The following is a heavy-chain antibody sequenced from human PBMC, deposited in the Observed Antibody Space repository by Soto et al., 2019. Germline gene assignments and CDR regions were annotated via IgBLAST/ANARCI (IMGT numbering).Heavy chain of an antibody. J-gene: IGHJ4*02. CDR1: GFTFSSYA. CDR3: ARFQHTALDY. D-gene: IGHD5-18*01. CDR2: ISGSGGST. Sequence: GWSLRLSCAASGFTFSSYAMSWVRQAPGKGLEWVSAISGSGGSTYYADSVKGRFTISRDNSKNTLYLQMNSLRAEDTAVYYWARFQHTALDYWGQGTLVTVSS. V-gene: IGHV3-23*01.